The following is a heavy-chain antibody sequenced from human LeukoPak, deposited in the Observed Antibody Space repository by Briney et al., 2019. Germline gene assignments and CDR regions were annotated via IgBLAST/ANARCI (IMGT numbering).Heavy chain of an antibody. D-gene: IGHD3-10*01. CDR1: GFTFSSYV. V-gene: IGHV3-23*01. CDR3: ARDLQGF. J-gene: IGHJ4*02. CDR2: VSGSGGSK. Sequence: QTGGSLRLSCAASGFTFSSYVMSWVRQAPGKGLEWVSTVSGSGGSKYYADSVKGRFTISRDNSKNTLYLQMNSLRAEDTAVYYCARDLQGFGGQGTLVTVSS.